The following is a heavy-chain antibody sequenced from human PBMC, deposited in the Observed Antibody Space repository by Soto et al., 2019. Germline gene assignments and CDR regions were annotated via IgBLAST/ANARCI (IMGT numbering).Heavy chain of an antibody. CDR2: ISYDGSNK. D-gene: IGHD2-15*01. CDR3: ANDSHRTVVAAERYY. V-gene: IGHV3-30*18. J-gene: IGHJ4*02. CDR1: GFTFSSYG. Sequence: LRLSCAASGFTFSSYGMHWVRQAPGKGLEWVAVISYDGSNKYYADSVKGRFTISRDNSKNTLYLQMNSLRAEDTAVYYRANDSHRTVVAAERYYWGQGTLVTVSS.